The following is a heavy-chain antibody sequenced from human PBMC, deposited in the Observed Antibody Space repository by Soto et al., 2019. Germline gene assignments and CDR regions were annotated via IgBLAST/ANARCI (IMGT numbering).Heavy chain of an antibody. CDR3: ARGDREDIAVVIGVRPGEYGVDV. Sequence: QVQLVESGGGVVQPGRSLRLSCAASGFTFRNYAMHWVRQAPGKGLECVAVISYDGGNKFYRDYVKGRLTISKDNSKNPLYLQINSLRYEDTAVYYCARGDREDIAVVIGVRPGEYGVDVWGQGTTVTVSS. CDR1: GFTFRNYA. D-gene: IGHD2-15*01. CDR2: ISYDGGNK. J-gene: IGHJ6*02. V-gene: IGHV3-30-3*01.